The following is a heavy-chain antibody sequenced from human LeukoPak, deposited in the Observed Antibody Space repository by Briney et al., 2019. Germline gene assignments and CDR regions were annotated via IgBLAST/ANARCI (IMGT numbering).Heavy chain of an antibody. CDR1: GGTFSSYA. D-gene: IGHD6-13*01. J-gene: IGHJ3*02. CDR2: IIPIFGTA. Sequence: SVKVSCKASGGTFSSYAISWVRQAPGQGLEWMGGIIPIFGTANYAQKFQGRVTITADESTSTAYMELSSLRSDDTAVYYCASSSGIAAAFDIWGQGTMVTVSS. V-gene: IGHV1-69*13. CDR3: ASSSGIAAAFDI.